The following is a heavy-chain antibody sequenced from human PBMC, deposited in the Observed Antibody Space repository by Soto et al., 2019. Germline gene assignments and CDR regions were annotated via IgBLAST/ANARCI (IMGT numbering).Heavy chain of an antibody. J-gene: IGHJ5*02. Sequence: GGSLRLSCAASGFTFSSYWMSWVRQAPGKGLEWVANIKQDGSEKYYVDSVKGRFTISRDNAKNSLYLQMNSLRAEDTAVYYCARATRTVWFGDSNWFDPWGQGTLVTVSS. CDR2: IKQDGSEK. CDR3: ARATRTVWFGDSNWFDP. D-gene: IGHD3-10*01. CDR1: GFTFSSYW. V-gene: IGHV3-7*04.